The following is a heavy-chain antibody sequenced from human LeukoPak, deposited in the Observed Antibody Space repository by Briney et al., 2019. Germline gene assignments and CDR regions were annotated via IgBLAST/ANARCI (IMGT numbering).Heavy chain of an antibody. V-gene: IGHV4-39*07. CDR1: GGSISSSSYY. Sequence: SETLSLTCIVSGGSISSSSYYWGWIRQPPGKGLEWIGSIYYSGNTYYSPSLRSRVTISIDTSKNQFSLKLSSVTAADTAVYYCARTIRQQLVRASPNSYYFDYWGQGTLVTVSS. CDR3: ARTIRQQLVRASPNSYYFDY. CDR2: IYYSGNT. J-gene: IGHJ4*02. D-gene: IGHD6-13*01.